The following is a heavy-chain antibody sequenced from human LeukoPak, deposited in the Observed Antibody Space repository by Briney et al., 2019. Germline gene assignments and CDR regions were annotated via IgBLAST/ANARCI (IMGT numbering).Heavy chain of an antibody. CDR3: ARGTGGSGSSGIDY. J-gene: IGHJ4*02. V-gene: IGHV4-34*01. CDR2: INHSGST. CDR1: GGSFSGYY. D-gene: IGHD3-10*01. Sequence: SETLSLTCAVYGGSFSGYYWSWIRQPPGKGLEWIGEINHSGSTNYNPSLRSRVTISVGTSKNQFSLKLSSVTAADTAVYYCARGTGGSGSSGIDYWGQGTLVTVSS.